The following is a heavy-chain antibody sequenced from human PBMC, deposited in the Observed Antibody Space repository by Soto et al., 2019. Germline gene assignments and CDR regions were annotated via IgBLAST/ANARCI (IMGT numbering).Heavy chain of an antibody. CDR1: GGSFSGYY. D-gene: IGHD6-13*01. CDR2: INHSGST. J-gene: IGHJ4*02. CDR3: ARGGSSSWYSRRPINN. Sequence: PSETLSLTCAVYGGSFSGYYWSWIRQPPGKGLEWIGEINHSGSTNYNPSLKSRVTISVDTSKNQFSLKLSSVTAADTAVYYCARGGSSSWYSRRPINNWGQGNLVTVSS. V-gene: IGHV4-34*01.